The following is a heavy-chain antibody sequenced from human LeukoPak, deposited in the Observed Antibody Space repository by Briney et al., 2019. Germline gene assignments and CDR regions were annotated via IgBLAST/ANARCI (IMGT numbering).Heavy chain of an antibody. Sequence: GGSLRLSCAASGFTLSNYWMTWVRQAPGKGLERVANINRDGSERYYVDSVKGRFTISRDDAKSSLYLQMNSLRAEDTAVYYCARRNAMDVWGQGTTVIVFS. CDR2: INRDGSER. CDR1: GFTLSNYW. J-gene: IGHJ6*02. CDR3: ARRNAMDV. V-gene: IGHV3-7*03.